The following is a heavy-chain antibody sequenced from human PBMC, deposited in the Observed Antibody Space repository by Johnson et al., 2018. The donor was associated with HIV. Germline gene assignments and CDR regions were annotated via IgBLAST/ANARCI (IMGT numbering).Heavy chain of an antibody. J-gene: IGHJ3*01. V-gene: IGHV3-33*08. CDR2: IRYDGSNK. CDR1: GLTFSSYG. Sequence: QVQLVESGGGVVQPGRSLRLSCAASGLTFSSYGMHWVRQAPGKGLEWVAFIRYDGSNKYYADSVKGRCTVSRDSSKNTLYLQMNSLRAEDTALYYCARDRSSSWSDAFDFWGQGTMVTVSS. D-gene: IGHD6-13*01. CDR3: ARDRSSSWSDAFDF.